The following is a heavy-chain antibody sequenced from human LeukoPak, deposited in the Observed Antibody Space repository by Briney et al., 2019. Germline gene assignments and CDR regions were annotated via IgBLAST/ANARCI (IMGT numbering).Heavy chain of an antibody. J-gene: IGHJ4*02. CDR1: GGTFTGYY. V-gene: IGHV1-2*04. CDR3: ARDDGSGSFDY. CDR2: INPNSGGT. D-gene: IGHD3-10*01. Sequence: ASVKVSCKASGGTFTGYYMHWVRQAPGQGLEWMGWINPNSGGTNYAQKFQGWVTMTRDTSISTAYMELSRLRSDDTAVYYCARDDGSGSFDYWGQGTLVTASS.